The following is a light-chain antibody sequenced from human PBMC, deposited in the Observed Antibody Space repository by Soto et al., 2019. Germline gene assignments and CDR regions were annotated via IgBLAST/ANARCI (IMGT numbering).Light chain of an antibody. CDR3: QQYNYRPPA. Sequence: EIVMTQSPATLSVSQGERAALSCRASQSVSGNLAWYQQTPGQAPRLLIYGASTRATGIPARFSGSGFGTDFTLTISSLKSEDFAVYYCQQYNYRPPAFGQGTRLEIK. CDR2: GAS. J-gene: IGKJ5*01. V-gene: IGKV3-15*01. CDR1: QSVSGN.